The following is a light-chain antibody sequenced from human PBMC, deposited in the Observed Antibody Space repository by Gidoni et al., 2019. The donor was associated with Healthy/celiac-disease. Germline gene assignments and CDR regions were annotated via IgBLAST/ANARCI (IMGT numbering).Light chain of an antibody. Sequence: DIVMTQSPDSLAVSLGERATINYSSNNKNYLAWYQQKPGQPPKLLIYWASTRESGVPDRFSGSGSGTDFTLTISSLQAEDVAVYYCQQYYSTPTWTFGQGTKVEIK. CDR1: SSNNKNY. CDR2: WAS. J-gene: IGKJ1*01. V-gene: IGKV4-1*01. CDR3: QQYYSTPTWT.